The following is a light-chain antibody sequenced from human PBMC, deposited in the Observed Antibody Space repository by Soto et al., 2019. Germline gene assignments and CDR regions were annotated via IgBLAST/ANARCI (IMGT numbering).Light chain of an antibody. Sequence: DMEMAHPPSTLSESVVERGTMSCRASQSISSWLAWYQQKPGKAPKLLIYDASSLESGVPSRFSGSGSGTEFTLTISSLQPDDFATYYCKQYNSYWTFGQGNKGAIK. V-gene: IGKV1-5*01. J-gene: IGKJ1*01. CDR3: KQYNSYWT. CDR1: QSISSW. CDR2: DAS.